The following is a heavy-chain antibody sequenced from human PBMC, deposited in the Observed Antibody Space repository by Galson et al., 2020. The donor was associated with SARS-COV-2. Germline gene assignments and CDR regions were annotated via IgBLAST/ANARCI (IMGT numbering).Heavy chain of an antibody. Sequence: GGSLRLSCAASGFTFSSYEMNWVRQAPGKGLEWVSYISSSGSTIYYADSVKRRFTISRDNAKNSLYLQMNSLRAEDTAVYYCAGEMAYYGSGSCRDYWGQGTRVTVSS. D-gene: IGHD3-10*01. J-gene: IGHJ4*02. V-gene: IGHV3-48*03. CDR2: ISSSGSTI. CDR1: GFTFSSYE. CDR3: AGEMAYYGSGSCRDY.